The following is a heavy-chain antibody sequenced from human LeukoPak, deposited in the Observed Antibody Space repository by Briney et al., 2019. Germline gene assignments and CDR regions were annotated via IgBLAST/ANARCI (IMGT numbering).Heavy chain of an antibody. CDR1: GGSISSYY. Sequence: SETLSLTCTVSGGSISSYYWSWVREPAGKGLEWIGRIYTSGSTNYNPSLKSRVTMSVHTSKNQFPLKLSSVTAADTAVYYCARDYVSPTTWNWFDPWGQGTLVTVSS. D-gene: IGHD3-16*01. V-gene: IGHV4-4*07. CDR3: ARDYVSPTTWNWFDP. CDR2: IYTSGST. J-gene: IGHJ5*02.